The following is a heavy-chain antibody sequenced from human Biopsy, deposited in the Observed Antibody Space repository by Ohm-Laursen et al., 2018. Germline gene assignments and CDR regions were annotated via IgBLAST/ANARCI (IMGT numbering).Heavy chain of an antibody. D-gene: IGHD3-9*01. Sequence: SSVKVSCKAPGGTFSNYGVNWVQQAPGQGLEWLGGNIPILGTGNYAQKFQDRVTVAADTSTSTATMELRSLRSDDTAVYYCATKLTGYFHHWGQGTLVIVSS. CDR2: NIPILGTG. V-gene: IGHV1-69*06. CDR3: ATKLTGYFHH. CDR1: GGTFSNYG. J-gene: IGHJ1*01.